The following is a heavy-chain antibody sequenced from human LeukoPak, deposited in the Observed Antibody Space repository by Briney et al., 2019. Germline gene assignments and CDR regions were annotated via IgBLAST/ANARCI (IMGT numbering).Heavy chain of an antibody. CDR2: ISGSGGST. Sequence: GGSLRLSCAASGFTFSSYAMSWVRQAPGKGLEWVSAISGSGGSTYYADSVKGRFTISRDNSKNTLYLQMNSLRAEDTAVYYCAKDLGETYYCGSGSYEKHYYFDYWGQGTLVTVSS. CDR1: GFTFSSYA. J-gene: IGHJ4*02. D-gene: IGHD3-10*01. CDR3: AKDLGETYYCGSGSYEKHYYFDY. V-gene: IGHV3-23*01.